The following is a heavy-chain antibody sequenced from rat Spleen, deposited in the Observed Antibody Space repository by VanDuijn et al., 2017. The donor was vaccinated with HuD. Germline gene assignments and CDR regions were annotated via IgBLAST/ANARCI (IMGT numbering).Heavy chain of an antibody. J-gene: IGHJ2*01. CDR3: ASHWGRAYFDY. Sequence: EVQLVESGGGLVQPGRSLKLSCAASGFTFNNYGMSWVRQAPTKGLEWVATISYDGISTFYRDSVKGRFTISRNNAKSTLYLQMESLRSEDTATYYCASHWGRAYFDYWGQGVMVAVSS. CDR2: ISYDGIST. D-gene: IGHD5-1*01. CDR1: GFTFNNYG. V-gene: IGHV5-29*01.